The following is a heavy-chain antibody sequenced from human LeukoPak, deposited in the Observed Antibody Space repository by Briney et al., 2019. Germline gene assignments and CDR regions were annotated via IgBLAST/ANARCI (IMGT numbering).Heavy chain of an antibody. V-gene: IGHV3-48*04. J-gene: IGHJ4*02. Sequence: GGSLRLSCAASGFTFSSYSMNWVRQAPGKGLEWVSYISSSSSTIYYADSVKGRFTISRDNAKNSLYLQMNSLRAEDMAVYYCARLGVDSGYKLLYYFDYWGQGTLVTVSS. CDR2: ISSSSSTI. D-gene: IGHD5-12*01. CDR3: ARLGVDSGYKLLYYFDY. CDR1: GFTFSSYS.